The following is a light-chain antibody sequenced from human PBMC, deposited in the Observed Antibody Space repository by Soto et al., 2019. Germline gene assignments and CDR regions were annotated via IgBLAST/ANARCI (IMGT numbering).Light chain of an antibody. J-gene: IGKJ1*01. V-gene: IGKV1-12*01. CDR2: AAS. Sequence: DIQMTQSPSSVSASVGDRVTITCRASQGISSSLAWYEQKPGKAPRLLITAASSLQSGVPSRFSGSGSGTDFTLTFSILQPEDLATYYCQHANRFPWTFGQGTKVEIK. CDR3: QHANRFPWT. CDR1: QGISSS.